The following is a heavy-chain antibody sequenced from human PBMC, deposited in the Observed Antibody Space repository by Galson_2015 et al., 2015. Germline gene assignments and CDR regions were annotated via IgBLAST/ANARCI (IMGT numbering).Heavy chain of an antibody. CDR3: ARGYGSYFFDY. CDR2: VSYDGNNK. CDR1: GFTFSRYG. J-gene: IGHJ4*02. V-gene: IGHV3-33*08. D-gene: IGHD1-26*01. Sequence: SLRLSCAASGFTFSRYGMHWVRQAPGKGLEWVAVVSYDGNNKYYADSAKGQFTISKDNSKNTVSLEMNSLRAEDTAVYYCARGYGSYFFDYWGQGTLVTVSS.